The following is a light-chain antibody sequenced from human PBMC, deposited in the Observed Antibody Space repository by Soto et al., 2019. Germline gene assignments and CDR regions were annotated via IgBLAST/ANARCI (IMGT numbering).Light chain of an antibody. V-gene: IGLV1-40*01. Sequence: QSVLTQPPSVSGAPGQRVTISCTGSSSNIGAGYDVHWYQQLPGTAPKLLIYGNSNRPSGVPDRFSGSKSGTSASLAITGLQAEDEADYYYQSYDSSLSGWVFGGGTKLTVL. J-gene: IGLJ3*02. CDR2: GNS. CDR1: SSNIGAGYD. CDR3: QSYDSSLSGWV.